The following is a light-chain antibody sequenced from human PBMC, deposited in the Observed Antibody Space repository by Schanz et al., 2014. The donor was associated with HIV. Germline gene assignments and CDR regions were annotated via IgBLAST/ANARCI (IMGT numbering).Light chain of an antibody. CDR1: SSDVGGYKY. V-gene: IGLV2-14*03. CDR2: DVS. CDR3: SSSSTTTCV. J-gene: IGLJ3*02. Sequence: QSALTQPASVSGSPGQSIAISCTGTSSDVGGYKYVSWFQQHPGKAPKLMIYDVSYRPSGISNRFSGSKSGNTASLTISGLQAEDEADYYCSSSSTTTCVFGGGTKLTVL.